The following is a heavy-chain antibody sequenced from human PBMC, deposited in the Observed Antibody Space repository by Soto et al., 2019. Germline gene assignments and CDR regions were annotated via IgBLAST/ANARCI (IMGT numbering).Heavy chain of an antibody. CDR1: GFTFSSYA. V-gene: IGHV3-30-3*01. J-gene: IGHJ6*02. D-gene: IGHD3-10*01. CDR3: ARDRRLRILWFGDHGMDV. Sequence: GGSLRLSCAASGFTFSSYAMHWVRQAPGKGLEWVAVISYDGSNKYYADSVKGRFTISRDNYKNTLYLQMNSLRAEDTAVYYCARDRRLRILWFGDHGMDVWGQGTTVTVSS. CDR2: ISYDGSNK.